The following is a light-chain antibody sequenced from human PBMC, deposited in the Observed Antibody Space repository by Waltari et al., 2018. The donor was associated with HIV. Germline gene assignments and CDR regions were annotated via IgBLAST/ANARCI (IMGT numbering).Light chain of an antibody. CDR3: QQYNSYWT. CDR1: QSMNRW. CDR2: RTS. J-gene: IGKJ1*01. Sequence: DIQMTQSPSTLSASVVDRVTITCRASQSMNRWLAWYQQKPGKAPNLLIYRTSSLESGVPSRFSGSGSGTEFTLTISSLQPDDFATYYCQQYNSYWTFGQGTKVEIK. V-gene: IGKV1-5*03.